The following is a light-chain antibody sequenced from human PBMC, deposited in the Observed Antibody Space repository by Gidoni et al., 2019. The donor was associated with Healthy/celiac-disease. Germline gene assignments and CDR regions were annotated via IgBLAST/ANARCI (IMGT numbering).Light chain of an antibody. CDR3: QQYGSSPPYT. CDR2: GAS. Sequence: ERVLTQSPGPLSLSPGERATLSCRASKSVSSSYLAWYQQKPGQAPRLLIYGASSRATGIPDRFSGSGSGTDFTLTISRLEPEDFAVYYCQQYGSSPPYTFGQGTKLEIK. J-gene: IGKJ2*01. V-gene: IGKV3-20*01. CDR1: KSVSSSY.